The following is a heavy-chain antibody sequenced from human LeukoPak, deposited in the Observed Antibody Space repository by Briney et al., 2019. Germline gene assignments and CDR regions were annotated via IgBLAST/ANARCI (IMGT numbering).Heavy chain of an antibody. CDR3: ARDGGGWHYFEY. CDR2: TYDRGST. J-gene: IGHJ4*02. Sequence: SQTLSLTCSVSGGSISSGGYYWSWIRQRPGKGLEWIGHTYDRGSTYYNPSFKSRVTISVDTSKNQFSLKLSSVAAADTAVYYCARDGGGWHYFEYWGQGTRVTVSS. CDR1: GGSISSGGYY. D-gene: IGHD6-19*01. V-gene: IGHV4-31*03.